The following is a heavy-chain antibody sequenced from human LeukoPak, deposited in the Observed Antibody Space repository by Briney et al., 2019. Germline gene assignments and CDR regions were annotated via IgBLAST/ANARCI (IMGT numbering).Heavy chain of an antibody. V-gene: IGHV1-46*03. CDR2: INPSGGSK. CDR3: ASLGYCSSTSCLPFDY. D-gene: IGHD2-2*01. J-gene: IGHJ4*02. Sequence: ASVKVSCKASGYTFTSYYMHWVRQAPGQGLGWMGIINPSGGSKSYAQKFQGRVTMTRDTSTSTVYMELSSLRSEDTAVYYCASLGYCSSTSCLPFDYWGQGTLVTVSS. CDR1: GYTFTSYY.